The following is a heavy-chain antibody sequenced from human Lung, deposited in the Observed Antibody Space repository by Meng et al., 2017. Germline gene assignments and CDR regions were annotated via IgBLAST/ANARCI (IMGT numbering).Heavy chain of an antibody. CDR1: GYTFTTYF. CDR3: AREKSPGHFDY. V-gene: IGHV1-46*01. CDR2: INPDAGGT. Sequence: QVQLVQSGADVKKPGASVILSCKASGYTFTTYFLRWVRQAPGQGLEWVGTINPDAGGTNYALILQGRVSMARDTSTSTVFLELSSLKSGDTAVYYCAREKSPGHFDYWGQGTLVTVSS. J-gene: IGHJ4*02.